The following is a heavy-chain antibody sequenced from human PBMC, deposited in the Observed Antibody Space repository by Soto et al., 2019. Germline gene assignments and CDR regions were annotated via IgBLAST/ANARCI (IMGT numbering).Heavy chain of an antibody. Sequence: SETLSLTCAVSGDSISRGNWWSWVRQPPGKGLEWIGEIYHSGSTNYNPSLKSRVTISVDKPKNQFSLKLSSVTAADTAVYYCAGYYYAPGNYQGNLDYWGQGNMVTVS. CDR2: IYHSGST. V-gene: IGHV4-4*02. CDR3: AGYYYAPGNYQGNLDY. D-gene: IGHD3-10*01. J-gene: IGHJ4*02. CDR1: GDSISRGNW.